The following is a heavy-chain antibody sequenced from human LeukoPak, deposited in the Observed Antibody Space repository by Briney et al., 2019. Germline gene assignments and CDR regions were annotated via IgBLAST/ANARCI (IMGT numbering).Heavy chain of an antibody. CDR1: GYTFTDYY. Sequence: GASVKISCKASGYTFTDYYMYWVRQAPGQGPECMGVIHPSGGSTTHAQKFQGRVTLTKDTATSTVYIELSSLRSDDTAVYYCARMAMDPAMVTNFFDLWGQGTLLTVSA. D-gene: IGHD5-18*01. J-gene: IGHJ4*02. CDR3: ARMAMDPAMVTNFFDL. CDR2: IHPSGGST. V-gene: IGHV1-46*01.